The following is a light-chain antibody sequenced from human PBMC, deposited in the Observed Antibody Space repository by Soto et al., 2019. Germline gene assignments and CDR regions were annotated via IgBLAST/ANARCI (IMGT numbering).Light chain of an antibody. Sequence: QSALTQPASVSGSPGQSITISCTGTSSDVGSYNLVSWYQQHPGKAPKLMIYEGSKRPSGVSHRFSGSKSGNTASLTISGLQAEDEADYYCCSYAGITNARIFGGGTKLTVL. J-gene: IGLJ2*01. V-gene: IGLV2-23*01. CDR3: CSYAGITNARI. CDR1: SSDVGSYNL. CDR2: EGS.